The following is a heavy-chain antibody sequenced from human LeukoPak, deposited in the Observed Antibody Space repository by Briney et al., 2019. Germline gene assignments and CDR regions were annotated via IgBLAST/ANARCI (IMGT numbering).Heavy chain of an antibody. D-gene: IGHD4-11*01. Sequence: GGSLRLPCAASGFTFSSYEMNWVRQAPGKGLEWVSYISSSGSTIYYADSVKGRFTISRDNAKNSLYLQMNSLRAEDTAVYYCARDPSHDYSNPDYFDYWGQGTLATVSS. CDR1: GFTFSSYE. J-gene: IGHJ4*02. CDR2: ISSSGSTI. CDR3: ARDPSHDYSNPDYFDY. V-gene: IGHV3-48*03.